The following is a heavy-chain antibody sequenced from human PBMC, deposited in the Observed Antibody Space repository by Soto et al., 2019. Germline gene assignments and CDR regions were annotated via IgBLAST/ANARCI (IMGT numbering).Heavy chain of an antibody. V-gene: IGHV3-7*01. CDR2: IKKDESEK. CDR3: TREGDVVNTMNTAFYYGMDV. D-gene: IGHD2-21*01. J-gene: IGHJ6*02. CDR1: GFTFSSYC. Sequence: XVSLRLSFTASGFTFSSYCMSWVGQAPGKGLEWVANIKKDESEKHYVDSVKGRFTISRDNAKKSLYLQMNSLRVEDTAVYYCTREGDVVNTMNTAFYYGMDVWGQGTTVTVSS.